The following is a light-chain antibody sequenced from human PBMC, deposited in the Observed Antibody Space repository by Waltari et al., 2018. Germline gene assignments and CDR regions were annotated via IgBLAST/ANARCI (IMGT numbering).Light chain of an antibody. J-gene: IGKJ4*01. CDR1: QSVSNNY. CDR2: GAS. V-gene: IGKV3-20*01. CDR3: QQYGSSPLT. Sequence: EIVLTQSPGTLSLSPGERATLPCRASQSVSNNYLAWYQQKLGKAPRLLIYGASSRATGISDRFSGSGSGTDFTLTISRLEPEDFAVYYCQQYGSSPLTFGGGTKVEIK.